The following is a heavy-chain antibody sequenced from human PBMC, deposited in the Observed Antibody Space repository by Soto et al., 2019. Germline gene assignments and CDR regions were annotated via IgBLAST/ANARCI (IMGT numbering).Heavy chain of an antibody. D-gene: IGHD3-10*01. CDR1: GGTFSSYA. CDR2: IIPIVGTA. CDR3: ARVSGSGSTPHLRY. J-gene: IGHJ4*02. Sequence: QVQLVQSGAEVKKPGSSVKVSCKASGGTFSSYAISWVRQAPGQGLELMGGIIPIVGTANYAQKIQGRVTSTADESTSTADMELSSLISEDTAVYYCARVSGSGSTPHLRYCGQGTLVTVSS. V-gene: IGHV1-69*01.